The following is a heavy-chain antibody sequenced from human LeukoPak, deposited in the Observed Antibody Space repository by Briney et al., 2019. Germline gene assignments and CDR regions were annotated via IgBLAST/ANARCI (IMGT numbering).Heavy chain of an antibody. J-gene: IGHJ4*02. CDR2: IYYSGST. CDR1: GGSISSSSYY. Sequence: PSETLSLTRTVSGGSISSSSYYWGWIRQPPGKGLEWIGSIYYSGSTYYNPSLKSRVTISVDTSKNQFSLKLSSVTAADTAVYYCARDKFDSGCYGSGSPEDYWGQGTLVTVSS. D-gene: IGHD3-10*01. V-gene: IGHV4-39*07. CDR3: ARDKFDSGCYGSGSPEDY.